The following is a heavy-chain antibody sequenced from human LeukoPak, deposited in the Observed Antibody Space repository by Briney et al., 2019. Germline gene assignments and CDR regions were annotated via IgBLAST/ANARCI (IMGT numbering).Heavy chain of an antibody. V-gene: IGHV3-23*01. CDR1: GFTFSTYS. Sequence: PGGSQRLSCTASGFTFSTYSLRWVRQAPGKGLQWVSTITTSGGGTYYSDSVKGRFTISRDNSKNTLYLQMNSLTAEDTAIYYCARYLSGSYYFEHWGQGTLVTVSS. CDR3: ARYLSGSYYFEH. D-gene: IGHD6-19*01. CDR2: ITTSGGGT. J-gene: IGHJ4*02.